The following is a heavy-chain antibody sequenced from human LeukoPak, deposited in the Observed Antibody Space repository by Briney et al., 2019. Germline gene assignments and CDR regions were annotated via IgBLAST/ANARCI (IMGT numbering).Heavy chain of an antibody. D-gene: IGHD4/OR15-4a*01. CDR2: IKQDGNEK. CDR3: ARDTLGEGEDANYAVYYFDY. Sequence: GGSLRLSCTASGLTVSSNYMSWVRQAPGKGLEWVANIKQDGNEKYYADSVKGRFTISRDNGKNSLDLQMNSLRADDTAVYYCARDTLGEGEDANYAVYYFDYWGQGTVVTVSS. V-gene: IGHV3-7*01. CDR1: GLTVSSNY. J-gene: IGHJ4*02.